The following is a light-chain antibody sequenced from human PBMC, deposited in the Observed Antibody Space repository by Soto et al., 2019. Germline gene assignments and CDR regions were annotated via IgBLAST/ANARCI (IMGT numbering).Light chain of an antibody. CDR1: SSNIGAGYD. V-gene: IGLV1-40*01. CDR3: QSYDSSLSGSEV. Sequence: QSVLTQPPSVSGAPGQRVTISCTGSSSNIGAGYDVHWYQQLPGTAPKLLIYGNSNRPSGVPDRFSGSKSGTSASLAITGLXAEXXXDYYCQSYDSSLSGSEVFGTGTKLTVL. J-gene: IGLJ1*01. CDR2: GNS.